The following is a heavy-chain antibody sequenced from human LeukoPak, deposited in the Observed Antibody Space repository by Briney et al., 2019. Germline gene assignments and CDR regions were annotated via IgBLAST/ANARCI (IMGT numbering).Heavy chain of an antibody. Sequence: SVKVSCKASGGTFSSYAISWVRQAPGQGLEWMGGIIPIFGTANYAQKFQGRVTMTRDTSISTAYMELSRLRSDDTAVYYCARGRRYSSSWYFDYWGQGTLVTVSS. V-gene: IGHV1-69*05. CDR2: IIPIFGTA. CDR1: GGTFSSYA. J-gene: IGHJ4*02. D-gene: IGHD6-13*01. CDR3: ARGRRYSSSWYFDY.